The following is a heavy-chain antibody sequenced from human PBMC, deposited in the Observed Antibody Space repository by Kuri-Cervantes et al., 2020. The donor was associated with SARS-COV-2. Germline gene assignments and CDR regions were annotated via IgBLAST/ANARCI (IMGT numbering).Heavy chain of an antibody. D-gene: IGHD5-12*01. CDR3: ARGGGSIDY. J-gene: IGHJ4*02. CDR1: GDSVSSNSAA. V-gene: IGHV6-1*01. CDR2: TYYRSKWYN. Sequence: LRLSCAISGDSVSSNSAAWSWIRQSPSRGLEWLGRTYYRSKWYNDYAVSVKSRISINSDTSKNQFSLHLNSVTPEDTAVYYCARGGGSIDYWGQGTLVTVSS.